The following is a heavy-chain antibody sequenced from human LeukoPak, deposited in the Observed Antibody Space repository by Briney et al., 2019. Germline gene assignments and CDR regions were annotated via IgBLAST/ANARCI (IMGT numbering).Heavy chain of an antibody. J-gene: IGHJ5*02. CDR3: ARGTGGAAAADFDP. CDR2: IYYTGST. V-gene: IGHV4-31*03. CDR1: GGSISSDGYY. Sequence: SEPVSLTCTVSGGSISSDGYYWSWIRQHPGKGLEWIGAIYYTGSTYFYPSLKSRATISVDTSKNHFSLKLTSVTAADTAVYYCARGTGGAAAADFDPWGQGTPVTVSS. D-gene: IGHD6-13*01.